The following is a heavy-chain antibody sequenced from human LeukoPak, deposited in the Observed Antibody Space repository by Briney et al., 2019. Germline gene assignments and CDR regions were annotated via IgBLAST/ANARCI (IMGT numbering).Heavy chain of an antibody. V-gene: IGHV3-21*01. CDR1: GFTFSHYR. Sequence: SGGSLRLSCVASGFTFSHYRMNWVRQAPGKGLEWVSSIRFTGSYIYYADSVKGRFTISRDDAKNLLSLQMISLRAEDTAVYYCVSFYETYWGRGTLVTVSS. CDR3: VSFYETY. D-gene: IGHD2/OR15-2a*01. CDR2: IRFTGSYI. J-gene: IGHJ4*02.